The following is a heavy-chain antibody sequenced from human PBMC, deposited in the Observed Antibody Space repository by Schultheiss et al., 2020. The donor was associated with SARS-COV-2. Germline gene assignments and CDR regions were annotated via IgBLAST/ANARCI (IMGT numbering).Heavy chain of an antibody. CDR3: AKDYQKQQLVFDY. CDR1: GFTFSSYG. CDR2: ISYDGSNK. J-gene: IGHJ4*02. Sequence: GALRLSCAASGFTFSSYGMHWVRQAPGKGLEWVAVISYDGSNKYYADSVKGRFTISRDNSKNTLYLQMNSLRAEDTAVYYCAKDYQKQQLVFDYWGQGTLVTVSS. D-gene: IGHD6-13*01. V-gene: IGHV3-30*18.